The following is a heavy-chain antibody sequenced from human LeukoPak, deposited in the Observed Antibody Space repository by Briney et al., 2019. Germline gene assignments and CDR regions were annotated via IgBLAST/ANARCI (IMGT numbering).Heavy chain of an antibody. Sequence: PGGSLRLSCAASGFTFSSYWMHWVRQAPGKGLVWVSRINTDGSSTSYADSVKGRFTISRDNAKKSLYLQLNSLRVEDTAVYYCARWGLGPSFDSWGQGTLVTVSS. CDR2: INTDGSST. CDR1: GFTFSSYW. J-gene: IGHJ4*02. V-gene: IGHV3-74*01. CDR3: ARWGLGPSFDS. D-gene: IGHD1-26*01.